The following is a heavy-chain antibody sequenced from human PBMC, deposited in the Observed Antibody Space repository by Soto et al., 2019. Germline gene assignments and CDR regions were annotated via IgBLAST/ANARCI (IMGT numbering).Heavy chain of an antibody. Sequence: PSETLSLTCTVSGGSISSYYWSWIRQPPGKGLEWIGYIYYSGSTNYNPSLKSRVTISVDTSKNQFSLKLSSVTAADTAVYFCARDKSLTTDLDNWGQGTLVNVSS. D-gene: IGHD3-22*01. V-gene: IGHV4-59*12. CDR1: GGSISSYY. CDR2: IYYSGST. J-gene: IGHJ4*02. CDR3: ARDKSLTTDLDN.